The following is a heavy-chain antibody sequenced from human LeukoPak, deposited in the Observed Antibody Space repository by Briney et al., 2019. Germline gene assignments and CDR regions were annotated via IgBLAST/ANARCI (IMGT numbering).Heavy chain of an antibody. CDR3: AREGGFYRPLDY. CDR2: VHLDGRT. CDR1: DGSISSTNW. V-gene: IGHV4-4*02. Sequence: SGTLSLICGVADGSISSTNWWTWVRQPPGKGLEWIGEVHLDGRTNYNPSLESRLTMSVDLSENHISLKLTSVTAADTAVYYCAREGGFYRPLDYSGQGTLVTVSS. D-gene: IGHD3-3*01. J-gene: IGHJ4*02.